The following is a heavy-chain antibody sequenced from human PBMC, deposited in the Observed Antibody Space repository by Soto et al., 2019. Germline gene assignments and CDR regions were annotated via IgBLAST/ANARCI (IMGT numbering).Heavy chain of an antibody. CDR2: ISGSGSTT. J-gene: IGHJ4*02. CDR1: GFTFSSFS. CDR3: ARDSD. V-gene: IGHV3-48*01. Sequence: EVQLVESGGGLVQRGGSLRLSCAVSGFTFSSFSMHWVRQAPGKGLEWVSYISGSGSTTYYADPVKGRFTMSRDNAKNSLYLQMNSLRVEDTAVYYCARDSDWGQGTLVTVSS.